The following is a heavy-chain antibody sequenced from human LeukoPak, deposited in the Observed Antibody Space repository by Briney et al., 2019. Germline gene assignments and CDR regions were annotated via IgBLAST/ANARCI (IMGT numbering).Heavy chain of an antibody. J-gene: IGHJ4*02. CDR3: AKDRPEID. Sequence: GSLRLSCAASGFTFRNYPMSWVRQAPGKGLEWVSTISDSGDNTYYADSVKGRFTISRDNSKNTLYLQMNSLRAEDTAAYYCAKDRPEIDWGQGTLVTVSS. V-gene: IGHV3-23*01. D-gene: IGHD6-6*01. CDR2: ISDSGDNT. CDR1: GFTFRNYP.